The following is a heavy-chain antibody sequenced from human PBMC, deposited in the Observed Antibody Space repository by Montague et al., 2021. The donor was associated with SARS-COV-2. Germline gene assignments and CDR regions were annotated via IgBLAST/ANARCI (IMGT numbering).Heavy chain of an antibody. V-gene: IGHV4-59*01. CDR1: GDSLSFYF. CDR3: ARGFDL. J-gene: IGHJ2*01. Sequence: SETLSLTCTVSGDSLSFYFWTWIRQPPGRGLEWIGYIYYSGSTNYNPSLKSRVTISVDTSKNQFSLKLSSVTAADTAVYYCARGFDLWGRGTLVTVSS. CDR2: IYYSGST.